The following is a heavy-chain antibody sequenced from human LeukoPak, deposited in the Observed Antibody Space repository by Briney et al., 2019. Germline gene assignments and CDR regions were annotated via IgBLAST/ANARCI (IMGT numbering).Heavy chain of an antibody. CDR1: GFTFSSYW. Sequence: GGSLRLSCAASGFTFSSYWMSWVRQAPGKGLEWVANIKQDGSEKYYVDSVKGRFTISRDNAKNSLYLQMNSLRAEDTAVYYCARDSFNYDFWSGYYPQEYYFDYWGQGTLVTVSS. D-gene: IGHD3-3*01. J-gene: IGHJ4*02. CDR2: IKQDGSEK. V-gene: IGHV3-7*01. CDR3: ARDSFNYDFWSGYYPQEYYFDY.